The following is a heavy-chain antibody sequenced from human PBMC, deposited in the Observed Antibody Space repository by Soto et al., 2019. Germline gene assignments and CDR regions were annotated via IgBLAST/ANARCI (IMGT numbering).Heavy chain of an antibody. CDR2: MNPNSANT. CDR1: GYTFNNDD. Sequence: QVQLVQSGAEVKKPGASVKVSCKPSGYTFNNDDINWVRQATGQGLEWMGWMNPNSANTGYAQKFQGRVTMTRNTSINTAYMELTSLRSEDTAVYYCARGVRYPLPQKGDYYYYYMDVWGKGTTVTVSS. V-gene: IGHV1-8*01. D-gene: IGHD2-2*01. CDR3: ARGVRYPLPQKGDYYYYYMDV. J-gene: IGHJ6*03.